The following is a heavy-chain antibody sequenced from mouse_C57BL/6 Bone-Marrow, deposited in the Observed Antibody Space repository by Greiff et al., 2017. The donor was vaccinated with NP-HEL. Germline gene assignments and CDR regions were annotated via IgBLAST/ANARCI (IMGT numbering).Heavy chain of an antibody. V-gene: IGHV14-2*01. CDR2: IDPEDGET. J-gene: IGHJ2*01. CDR1: GFNIKDYY. D-gene: IGHD1-1*01. CDR3: ARYHYYGSSEYYFDY. Sequence: EVQLKESGAELVKPGASVKLSCTASGFNIKDYYMHWVKQRTEQGLEWIGRIDPEDGETKYAPKFQGKATITADTSSNTAYLQLSSLTSEDTAVYYCARYHYYGSSEYYFDYWGQGTTLTVSS.